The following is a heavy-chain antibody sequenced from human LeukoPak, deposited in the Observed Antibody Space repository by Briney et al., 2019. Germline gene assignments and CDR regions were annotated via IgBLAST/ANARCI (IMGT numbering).Heavy chain of an antibody. CDR1: AFTFISYN. CDR2: ISSSRSYI. D-gene: IGHD3-10*01. Sequence: GESLKISCAASAFTFISYNMNWVRQAPGKGLEWVSSISSSRSYIYYADSVKGRFTISRDNAKNSLYLQMNSLRAEDTAVYYCATDIIRGVMDYWGQGSLVTVSS. CDR3: ATDIIRGVMDY. J-gene: IGHJ4*02. V-gene: IGHV3-21*01.